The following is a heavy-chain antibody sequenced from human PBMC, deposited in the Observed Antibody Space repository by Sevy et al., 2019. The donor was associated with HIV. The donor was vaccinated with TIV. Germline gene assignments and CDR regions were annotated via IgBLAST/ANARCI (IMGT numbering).Heavy chain of an antibody. V-gene: IGHV4-39*01. J-gene: IGHJ4*02. CDR1: GASISSSGYY. D-gene: IGHD6-19*01. Sequence: LPETLSLTCTVSGASISSSGYYWGWIRQPPGKGLEWIASINYSGITFYNPSLKSRVTISADTSKNQFSLRLSSVTAADSSIYFCVGPKLTYINGWHYLDYWGQGTVVTVSS. CDR2: INYSGIT. CDR3: VGPKLTYINGWHYLDY.